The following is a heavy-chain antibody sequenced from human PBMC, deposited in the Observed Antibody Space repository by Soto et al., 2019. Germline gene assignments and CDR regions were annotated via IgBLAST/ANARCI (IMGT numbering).Heavy chain of an antibody. D-gene: IGHD3-9*01. CDR1: GGSISSYY. CDR2: IYYSGST. J-gene: IGHJ5*02. CDR3: ARDYYDILTGSNLFDP. Sequence: SETLSLTCTVSGGSISSYYWSWIRQPPGKGLEWIGYIYYSGSTNYNPSLKSRVTISVDTSKNQFSLKLSSVTAADTAVYYCARDYYDILTGSNLFDPWGQGSLVTVSS. V-gene: IGHV4-59*01.